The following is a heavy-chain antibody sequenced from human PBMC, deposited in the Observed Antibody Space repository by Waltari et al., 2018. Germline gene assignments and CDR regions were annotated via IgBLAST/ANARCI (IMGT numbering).Heavy chain of an antibody. CDR3: ARDIVGATTDY. CDR1: GFTFSSYS. J-gene: IGHJ4*02. Sequence: EVQLVESGGGLVKPGGSLRLSCAASGFTFSSYSMNWVRQAPGKGLEWVSSISSSSSYIYYADSVKGRFTISRDNSKNTLYLQMNSLRADDTAVYYCARDIVGATTDYWGQGTLVTVSS. CDR2: ISSSSSYI. V-gene: IGHV3-21*01. D-gene: IGHD1-26*01.